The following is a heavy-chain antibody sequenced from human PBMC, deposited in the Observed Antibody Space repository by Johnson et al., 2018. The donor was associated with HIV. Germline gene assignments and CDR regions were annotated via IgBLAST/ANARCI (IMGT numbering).Heavy chain of an antibody. CDR1: GFIFDDFG. CDR2: VNWNGART. J-gene: IGHJ3*02. D-gene: IGHD4-17*01. Sequence: MLLVESGGGVVRPGESLRLSCAASGFIFDDFGMNWVRHAPGKGLEWVSDVNWNGARTGYADSVKGRFTISRDNSKNTLYLQMNSLRVEDTAVYYCAKGADYADYEGAFDIWGQGTMVTVSS. CDR3: AKGADYADYEGAFDI. V-gene: IGHV3-20*04.